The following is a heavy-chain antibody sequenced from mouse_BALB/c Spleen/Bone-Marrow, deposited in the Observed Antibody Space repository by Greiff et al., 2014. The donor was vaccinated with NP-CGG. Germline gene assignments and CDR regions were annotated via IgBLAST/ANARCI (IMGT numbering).Heavy chain of an antibody. D-gene: IGHD2-12*01. CDR2: ISPSNGRS. CDR3: TRSELRRGGYALDY. CDR1: GYSFTSYW. Sequence: QVQLQQSRAELVKPGASVNLSCKASGYSFTSYWMHWVKQRPGQGLEWIGEISPSNGRSNYNEKFKSKATLTVDKSSSTAYMQLSGLTSEDSAVYYCTRSELRRGGYALDYWGLGTSVTVSS. V-gene: IGHV1S81*02. J-gene: IGHJ4*01.